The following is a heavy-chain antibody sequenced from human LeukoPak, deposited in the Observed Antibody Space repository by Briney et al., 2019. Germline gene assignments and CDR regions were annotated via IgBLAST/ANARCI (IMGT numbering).Heavy chain of an antibody. V-gene: IGHV3-11*01. D-gene: IGHD3-10*01. J-gene: IGHJ4*02. CDR3: ARTKSEPTYGQHHGLDN. CDR1: GITFTDHY. Sequence: GGSLRLSCAPSGITFTDHYMNWIRQAPAKGLEWLSYISTSGRTIAYADSVKGRFTISRDNAKNSLYLQMNSLRADDTAVYYCARTKSEPTYGQHHGLDNWGQGTLVTVSS. CDR2: ISTSGRTI.